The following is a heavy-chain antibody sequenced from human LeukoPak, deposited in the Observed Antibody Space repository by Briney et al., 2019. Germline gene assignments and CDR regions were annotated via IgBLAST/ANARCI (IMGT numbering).Heavy chain of an antibody. CDR3: AKDHQWLVRGNFDY. J-gene: IGHJ4*02. D-gene: IGHD6-19*01. CDR2: ISGSGGST. Sequence: PGASLRLSCAASGFTFSSYAMSRVCQAPGKGLEWVSAISGSGGSTYYADSVKGRFTISRDNSKNTLYLQMNSLRAEDTAVYYCAKDHQWLVRGNFDYWGQGTLVTVSS. V-gene: IGHV3-23*01. CDR1: GFTFSSYA.